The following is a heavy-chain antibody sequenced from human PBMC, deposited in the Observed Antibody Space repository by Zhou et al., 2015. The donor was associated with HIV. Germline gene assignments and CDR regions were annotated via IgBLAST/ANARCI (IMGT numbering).Heavy chain of an antibody. V-gene: IGHV1-2*02. CDR2: AHPKSRYA. J-gene: IGHJ4*02. Sequence: QGQLAQSGTEVKTPGASVKVSCKTSGYTFGDYFLHWVRQAPGHGLEWMGWAHPKSRYARYAQKFQGRVTLTTDPSIRTAYMELSRLRSDDTAVYYCASFANCGGDCYRDYWGQGTLVTVSS. D-gene: IGHD2-21*02. CDR3: ASFANCGGDCYRDY. CDR1: GYTFGDYF.